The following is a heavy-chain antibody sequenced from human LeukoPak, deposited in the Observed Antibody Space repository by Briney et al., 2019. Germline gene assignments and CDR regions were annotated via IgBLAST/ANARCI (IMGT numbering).Heavy chain of an antibody. Sequence: SGTLSLTCAVSSDSISSTYWWTWVRQPPGKGLEWIGEIYHSGSTYYNPSLKSRVTISVDTSKNQFSLKLSSVTAADTAVYYCAREQLYGGKGDGDFDYWGQGTLVTVSS. V-gene: IGHV4-4*02. J-gene: IGHJ4*02. CDR1: SDSISSTYW. CDR2: IYHSGST. CDR3: AREQLYGGKGDGDFDY. D-gene: IGHD4-23*01.